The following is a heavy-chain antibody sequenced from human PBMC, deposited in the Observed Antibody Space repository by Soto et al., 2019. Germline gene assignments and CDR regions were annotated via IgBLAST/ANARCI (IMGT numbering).Heavy chain of an antibody. V-gene: IGHV5-51*01. J-gene: IGHJ6*02. CDR1: GDSFTANG. CDR3: ARPGMNV. CDR2: IYPGDSDT. Sequence: GESLKVSCKCSGDSFTANGIGWVRQMPGKGLEWMGIIYPGDSDTRYSPSFQGQVIISADKSLSTAYLQWSSLRASDTAMYYCARPGMNVWGQGTTVTVSS.